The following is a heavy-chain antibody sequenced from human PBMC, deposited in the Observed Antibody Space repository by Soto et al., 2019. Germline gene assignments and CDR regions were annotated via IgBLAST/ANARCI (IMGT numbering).Heavy chain of an antibody. CDR3: AKRVVDRGADS. Sequence: GGSLRLSCAASGFTFSTYAMAWVRQAPGKGLEWVSGVSASGLNTDYADPVKGRFYISRDNSKNTLYLQMNSLRVEDTAIYYCAKRVVDRGADSWGQGTVVTVSS. J-gene: IGHJ4*02. CDR1: GFTFSTYA. V-gene: IGHV3-23*01. D-gene: IGHD3-16*02. CDR2: VSASGLNT.